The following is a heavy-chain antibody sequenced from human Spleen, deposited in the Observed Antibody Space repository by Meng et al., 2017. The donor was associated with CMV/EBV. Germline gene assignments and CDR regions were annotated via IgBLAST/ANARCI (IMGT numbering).Heavy chain of an antibody. J-gene: IGHJ4*02. CDR2: IRSDGSNK. V-gene: IGHV3-30*02. D-gene: IGHD3-3*01. CDR1: GFSLTNYG. Sequence: GGSLRLSCAASGFSLTNYGMHWVRQAPGKRLEWVAFIRSDGSNKYYADSVKGRFTISRDKDNSNNTLYLQMNSLRGEDAAIYYCAKNSANFWSGYHDYWGQGTLVTVSS. CDR3: AKNSANFWSGYHDY.